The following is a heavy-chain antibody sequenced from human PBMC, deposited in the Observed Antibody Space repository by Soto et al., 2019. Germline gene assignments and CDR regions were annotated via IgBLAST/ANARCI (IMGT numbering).Heavy chain of an antibody. V-gene: IGHV3-33*01. D-gene: IGHD2-2*01. CDR3: ARAVVVPAAMRWHYYGMDV. J-gene: IGHJ6*02. Sequence: QVQLVESGGGVVQPGRSLRLSCAASGFTFSSYGMHWVRQAPGKGLEWVAVIWYDGSNKYYADSVKGRFTISRDNSKNTRYLQMNSLRAEDTAVYYCARAVVVPAAMRWHYYGMDVWGQGTTVTVSS. CDR2: IWYDGSNK. CDR1: GFTFSSYG.